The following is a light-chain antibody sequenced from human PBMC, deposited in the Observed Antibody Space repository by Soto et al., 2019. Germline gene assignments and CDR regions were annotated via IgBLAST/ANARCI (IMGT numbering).Light chain of an antibody. CDR2: GAS. Sequence: EIVMTQSPVTLSVSPVERATLSCRASQSISSNLAWYQQKPGQAPRLLIYGASTRATGIPARFSGSGSGTEFTLSISSLQSEDFAVYYCHHYETFGQGTKVDIK. V-gene: IGKV3-15*01. J-gene: IGKJ1*01. CDR3: HHYET. CDR1: QSISSN.